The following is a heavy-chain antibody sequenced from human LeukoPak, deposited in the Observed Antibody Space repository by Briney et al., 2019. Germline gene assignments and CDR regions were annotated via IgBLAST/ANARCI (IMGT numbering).Heavy chain of an antibody. CDR3: ARVGFYDYGVLFDY. Sequence: SSETLSLTCTVSGGSISSGDYYWSWIRQPPGKGLEWIGYIYYSGSTYYNPSLRSRVTISVDTSKNQFSLKLSSVTTADTAVYYCARVGFYDYGVLFDYWGQGTLVTVSS. J-gene: IGHJ4*02. V-gene: IGHV4-30-4*01. CDR2: IYYSGST. D-gene: IGHD4-17*01. CDR1: GGSISSGDYY.